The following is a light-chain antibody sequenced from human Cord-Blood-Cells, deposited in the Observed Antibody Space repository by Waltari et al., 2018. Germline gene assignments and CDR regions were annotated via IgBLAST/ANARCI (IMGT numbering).Light chain of an antibody. J-gene: IGKJ4*01. CDR3: QQYYSTLT. CDR2: WAS. V-gene: IGKV4-1*01. CDR1: QSVLYSSNNKNY. Sequence: DIVMTQSRDSLAVSLGESATINCKSSQSVLYSSNNKNYLAWYQQKPGQPPKLRIYWASTRESGVPDRFSGSGSGTDFTLTISSLQAEDVAVYYCQQYYSTLTFGGGTK.